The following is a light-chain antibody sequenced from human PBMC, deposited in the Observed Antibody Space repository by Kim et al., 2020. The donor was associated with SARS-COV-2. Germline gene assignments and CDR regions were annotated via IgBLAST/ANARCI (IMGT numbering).Light chain of an antibody. J-gene: IGKJ3*01. Sequence: SVGDRVTITCRASQNIGNWLAWYQQKPGQAPKLLIYKASTLQSGVPSRFSGSASGTDFTLTINCLQPDDFATYYCQQYSSYSIFTFGPGTKVDIK. CDR3: QQYSSYSIFT. CDR1: QNIGNW. V-gene: IGKV1-5*03. CDR2: KAS.